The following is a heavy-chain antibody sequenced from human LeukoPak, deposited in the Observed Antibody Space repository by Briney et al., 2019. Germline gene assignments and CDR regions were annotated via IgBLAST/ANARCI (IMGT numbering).Heavy chain of an antibody. D-gene: IGHD5-12*01. J-gene: IGHJ4*02. CDR2: ISGSGNTK. CDR1: EFTFSSYS. V-gene: IGHV3-48*02. CDR3: ASPHSGYG. Sequence: VGSLILSCAASEFTFSSYSMNWVRQAPGKGLEWVSYISGSGNTKYYADSVKGRFTISRDNAKNSLYLQMNSLRDEDTAVYYCASPHSGYGWGQGNLVTVSS.